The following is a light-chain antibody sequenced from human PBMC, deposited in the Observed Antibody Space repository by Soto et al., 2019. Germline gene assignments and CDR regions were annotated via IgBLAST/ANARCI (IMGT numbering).Light chain of an antibody. Sequence: QSALTQPASVSGSPGQSITISCTGTSSDIGDYDYVSWYQQHPGKAPKTLIYEVSIRPSGISNRFSGSKSGNTAYLTISGLKLEDEADYYCSSYSFSSMGLFGGGTKLTVL. CDR1: SSDIGDYDY. V-gene: IGLV2-14*01. CDR3: SSYSFSSMGL. CDR2: EVS. J-gene: IGLJ2*01.